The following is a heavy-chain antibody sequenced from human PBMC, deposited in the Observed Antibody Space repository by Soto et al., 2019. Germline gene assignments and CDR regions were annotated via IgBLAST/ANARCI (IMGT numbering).Heavy chain of an antibody. Sequence: PSETLSRTCPVSGGSISSYCWSWIRQPAGKGLEWIGRIYTSGSTNYNPSLKSRVTMSVDTSKNQFSLKLSSVTAADTAVYYCARVKQWLPKDYYGMDVWGQGTTVTVSS. CDR2: IYTSGST. J-gene: IGHJ6*02. CDR3: ARVKQWLPKDYYGMDV. CDR1: GGSISSYC. V-gene: IGHV4-4*07. D-gene: IGHD6-19*01.